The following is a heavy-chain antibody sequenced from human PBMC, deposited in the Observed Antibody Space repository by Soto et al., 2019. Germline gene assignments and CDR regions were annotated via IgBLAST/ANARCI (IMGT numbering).Heavy chain of an antibody. Sequence: QVQLVESGGGVVQPGRSLRLSCEASGITFRSYGMHWVRQAPGKGLEWVAVISYHGSGKYYADSVKGRFTISRDNSNNMLYLQVNGLRAEDSAVYYCAKDRRGHRDGYNFGEYFHHWGQGTLVTVSS. CDR1: GITFRSYG. CDR2: ISYHGSGK. V-gene: IGHV3-30*18. CDR3: AKDRRGHRDGYNFGEYFHH. D-gene: IGHD5-12*01. J-gene: IGHJ1*01.